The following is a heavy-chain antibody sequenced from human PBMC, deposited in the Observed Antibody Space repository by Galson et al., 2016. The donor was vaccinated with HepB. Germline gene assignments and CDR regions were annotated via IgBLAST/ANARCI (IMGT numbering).Heavy chain of an antibody. J-gene: IGHJ4*02. V-gene: IGHV1-2*02. CDR1: GNIFTGYY. CDR3: AGFVDDDEAVY. CDR2: INPNRGTT. D-gene: IGHD1-1*01. Sequence: SVKVSCKASGNIFTGYYIHWVRQAPGRGLEWMGWINPNRGTTNYAQKFQGRVTMTRDTSISTAYMELNGVRFDDTAVYYCAGFVDDDEAVYWGQGTLVTVSS.